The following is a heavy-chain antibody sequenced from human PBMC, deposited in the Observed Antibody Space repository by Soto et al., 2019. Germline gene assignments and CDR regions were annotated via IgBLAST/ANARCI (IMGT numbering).Heavy chain of an antibody. CDR1: GGSISNYY. V-gene: IGHV4-59*01. D-gene: IGHD3-22*01. J-gene: IGHJ3*02. Sequence: SETLSLTCTVSGGSISNYYWSWIRQPPGKGLEWIGYIYYSGSTNYNPSLKSRVTISVDTSKNQFSLRLSSVTAADTAVYYCARAGYYYDSSEAFDIWGQGSMVTVSS. CDR2: IYYSGST. CDR3: ARAGYYYDSSEAFDI.